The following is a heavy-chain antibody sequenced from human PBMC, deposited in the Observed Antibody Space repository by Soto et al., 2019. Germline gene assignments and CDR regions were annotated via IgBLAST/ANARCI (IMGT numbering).Heavy chain of an antibody. D-gene: IGHD2-21*01. CDR1: GYTFTSYY. CDR3: ARGIDIGHHYDYYGMDV. J-gene: IGHJ6*02. V-gene: IGHV1-46*01. CDR2: INPSAEKT. Sequence: QVQLVQSGAEVKKPGASVKVSCKASGYTFTSYYIHWVRQAPGQGLQWMGVINPSAEKTTYAQKCRGRVTVSRDTSTSTVYVELSSLRSEDTALYYCARGIDIGHHYDYYGMDVWGQGTTLTVSS.